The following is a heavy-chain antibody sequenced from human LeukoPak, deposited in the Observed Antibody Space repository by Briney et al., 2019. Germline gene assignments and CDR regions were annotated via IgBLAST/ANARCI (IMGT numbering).Heavy chain of an antibody. J-gene: IGHJ5*02. CDR1: GFTFSTYG. CDR3: ARDFKEADP. Sequence: GGSLRLSCAASGFTFSTYGMSWVRQAPGKGLEWVSAISGSGDYTYYADSVKGRFTISRDNAKKTLYLQMNSVRAEDTAVYYCARDFKEADPWGQGTLVTVSS. V-gene: IGHV3-23*01. CDR2: ISGSGDYT.